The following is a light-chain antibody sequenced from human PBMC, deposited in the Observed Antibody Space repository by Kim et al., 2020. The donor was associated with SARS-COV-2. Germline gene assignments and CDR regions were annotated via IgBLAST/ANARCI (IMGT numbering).Light chain of an antibody. CDR3: QQRSNWPWT. CDR2: AAS. CDR1: QSVSSY. J-gene: IGKJ1*01. Sequence: EIVLTQSPATLSLSPGERATLSCRASQSVSSYLAWYQQKPGQAPRLLIYAASNRATDIPARFSGSGSGTDFTLIISSLEPEDFAVYYCQQRSNWPWTFGQGTKVDIK. V-gene: IGKV3-11*01.